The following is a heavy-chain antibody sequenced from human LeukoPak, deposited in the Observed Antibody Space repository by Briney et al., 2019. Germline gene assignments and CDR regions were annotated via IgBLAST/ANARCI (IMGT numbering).Heavy chain of an antibody. V-gene: IGHV1-2*02. CDR1: GYTFTGYY. CDR3: ARDGHSSSWLTNWFDP. CDR2: INPNSGGT. Sequence: ASVKVSCKASGYTFTGYYMHWVRQAPGQGLEWMGWINPNSGGTNYAQKFQGRVTMTRDTSISTAYMELSRLRSDDTAVYYCARDGHSSSWLTNWFDPWGQGTLVTVSS. J-gene: IGHJ5*02. D-gene: IGHD6-13*01.